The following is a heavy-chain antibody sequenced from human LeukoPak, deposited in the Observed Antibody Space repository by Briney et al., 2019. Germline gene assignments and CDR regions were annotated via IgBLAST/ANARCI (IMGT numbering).Heavy chain of an antibody. V-gene: IGHV4-4*08. CDR2: IYTSGST. J-gene: IGHJ4*02. D-gene: IGHD1-1*01. Sequence: SETLSLTCAVYGGSFSGYYWGWIRQPPGKGLEWIGRIYTSGSTNYNPSLTSRVTISVDTSKNQFSLKLSSVTAADTAVYYCAKETADLGRSLDYWGQGTLVTVSS. CDR3: AKETADLGRSLDY. CDR1: GGSFSGYY.